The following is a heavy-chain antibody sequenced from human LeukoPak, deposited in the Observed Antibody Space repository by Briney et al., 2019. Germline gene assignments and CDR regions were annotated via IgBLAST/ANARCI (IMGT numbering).Heavy chain of an antibody. D-gene: IGHD1-1*01. CDR3: ARIRAVQLDQRGLVSDY. J-gene: IGHJ4*02. V-gene: IGHV1-2*02. Sequence: GASVKVSCKASGYTFTGYYMHWVRQAPGQGLEWMGWINPNSGGTNYAQKFQGRVTMTRDTSISTAYMELSRLRSDDTAVYYCARIRAVQLDQRGLVSDYWGQGTLVTVSS. CDR2: INPNSGGT. CDR1: GYTFTGYY.